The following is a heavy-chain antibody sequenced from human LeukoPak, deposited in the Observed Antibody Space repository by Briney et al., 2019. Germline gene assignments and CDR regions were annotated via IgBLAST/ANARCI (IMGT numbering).Heavy chain of an antibody. CDR1: GFTFSSYS. J-gene: IGHJ5*02. CDR2: ISSSSSYI. CDR3: ARISVRGNWFDP. V-gene: IGHV3-21*01. Sequence: PGGSLRLSCAASGFTFSSYSMNWVRQAPGKGLEWVSSISSSSSYIYYADSVKGRFTISRDNAKNSLYLQMNSLRAEDTAVYYCARISVRGNWFDPWGQGTLVIVS. D-gene: IGHD3-10*02.